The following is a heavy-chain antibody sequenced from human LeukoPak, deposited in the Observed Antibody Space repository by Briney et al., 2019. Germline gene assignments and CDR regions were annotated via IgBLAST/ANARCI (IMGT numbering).Heavy chain of an antibody. CDR2: TYYNSKRNK. Sequence: LSQTLSLTCAISGDSVSSKTVIWNWRRQSPSRGLEWLGRTYYNSKRNKGYAVPVKSRISITPDTSKNHVSLQMNSVTPEDTAVYYCARGVAGKGAFDIWGQGTMVTVSS. CDR3: ARGVAGKGAFDI. J-gene: IGHJ3*02. CDR1: GDSVSSKTVI. D-gene: IGHD6-19*01. V-gene: IGHV6-1*01.